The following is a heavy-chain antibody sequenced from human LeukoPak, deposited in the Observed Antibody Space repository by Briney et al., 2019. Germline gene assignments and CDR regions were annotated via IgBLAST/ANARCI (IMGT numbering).Heavy chain of an antibody. CDR1: GYTFTGYY. V-gene: IGHV1-2*02. Sequence: GASVKVSCKASGYTFTGYYMHWVRQAPGQGLEWMGWINPNSGGTNYAQKFQGRVTMTRDTSISTAYMELSRLRSDDTAVYYCARGPLPTLRYFDWLPPYYFDYWGQGTLVTVSS. CDR3: ARGPLPTLRYFDWLPPYYFDY. J-gene: IGHJ4*02. D-gene: IGHD3-9*01. CDR2: INPNSGGT.